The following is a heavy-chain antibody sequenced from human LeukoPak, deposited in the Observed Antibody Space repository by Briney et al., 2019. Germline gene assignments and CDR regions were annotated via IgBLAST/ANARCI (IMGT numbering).Heavy chain of an antibody. CDR2: IKGDGIST. Sequence: PGGSLRLSCAASGFDFSSNWMHWDRHAPGQGLVWVSRIKGDGISTNYADSVKGRFTISRDIAKNTLYLQMNSLRAEDTGVYYCAKDHYWSIDYWGRGTLVTVSS. V-gene: IGHV3-74*01. D-gene: IGHD3-3*01. J-gene: IGHJ4*02. CDR3: AKDHYWSIDY. CDR1: GFDFSSNW.